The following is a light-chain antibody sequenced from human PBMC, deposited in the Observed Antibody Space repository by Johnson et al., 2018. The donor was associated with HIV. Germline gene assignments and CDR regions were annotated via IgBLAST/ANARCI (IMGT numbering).Light chain of an antibody. CDR1: SSNIGNNY. CDR2: ENN. V-gene: IGLV1-51*02. J-gene: IGLJ1*01. CDR3: GTWDSSLSAYV. Sequence: QSVLTQPPSVSAAPGQKVTISCSGSSSNIGNNYVSWYQQLPGTAPKLLIYENNKRPSGIPDRFSGSKSGTSATLGITGLQTGDEADYYCGTWDSSLSAYVFGTWAKVPGL.